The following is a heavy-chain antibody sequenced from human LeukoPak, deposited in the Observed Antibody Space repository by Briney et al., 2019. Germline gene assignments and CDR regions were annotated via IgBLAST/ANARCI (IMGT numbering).Heavy chain of an antibody. CDR2: IGTAGDT. Sequence: GGSLRLSCAASGFTFSSHDMHWVRQATGKRLEWVSVIGTAGDTYYPGAVKGRFTISRENAKNSLYLQMNSLRAGDTAVYYCARSLRGTGYYYDYWGQGTLVTVSS. CDR1: GFTFSSHD. V-gene: IGHV3-13*04. D-gene: IGHD3-9*01. CDR3: ARSLRGTGYYYDY. J-gene: IGHJ4*02.